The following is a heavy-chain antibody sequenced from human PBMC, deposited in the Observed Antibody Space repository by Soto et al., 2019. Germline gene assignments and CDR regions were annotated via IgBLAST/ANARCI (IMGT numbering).Heavy chain of an antibody. CDR1: GGTFSSYA. J-gene: IGHJ4*02. D-gene: IGHD3-3*01. CDR3: ARGSRVFGVVILAYDY. Sequence: ASVKVSCKASGGTFSSYAISWVRQAPGQGLEWMGGIIPIFGTANYAQKFQGRVTITADKSTSTAYMELSSLRSEDTAVYYCARGSRVFGVVILAYDYWGQGTLVTVSS. CDR2: IIPIFGTA. V-gene: IGHV1-69*06.